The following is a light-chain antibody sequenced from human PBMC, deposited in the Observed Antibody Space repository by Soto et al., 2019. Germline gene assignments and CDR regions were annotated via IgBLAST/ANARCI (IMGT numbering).Light chain of an antibody. J-gene: IGKJ1*01. CDR3: KQYCSSGT. CDR1: QSVSNTY. Sequence: EIVLTQSPGTLSLSPGERATLSCRASQSVSNTYLAWYQQKPGQAPRLLIYGASNRATGIPDRFSGSGSGTDFTLTISRMEPEDVAVYYCKQYCSSGTFGHGTKVELK. V-gene: IGKV3-20*01. CDR2: GAS.